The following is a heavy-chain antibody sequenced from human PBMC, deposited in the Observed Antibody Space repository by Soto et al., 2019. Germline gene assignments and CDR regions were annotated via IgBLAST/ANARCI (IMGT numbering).Heavy chain of an antibody. CDR3: ARGGGYDSFDY. CDR2: ISHLENT. Sequence: SETLSLTCTVSGASISYGGFSWSWIRQSPGKGLEWIGYISHLENTYLHPSFKSRLTMSIDRTRNQFSLKLSSVTAADMAVYYCARGGGYDSFDYWGQGVLATVSS. V-gene: IGHV4-30-2*06. CDR1: GASISYGGFS. J-gene: IGHJ4*02. D-gene: IGHD5-12*01.